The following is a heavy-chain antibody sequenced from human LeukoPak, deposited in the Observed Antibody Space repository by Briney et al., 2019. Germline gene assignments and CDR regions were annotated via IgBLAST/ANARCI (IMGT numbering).Heavy chain of an antibody. CDR1: GGSISSSSYY. D-gene: IGHD3-22*01. Sequence: SETLSLTCTVTGGSISSSSYYWGRIRLPPGNGLEWIGSIYYSGSTYYNPSLKSRVTISVDTSKNQFSLKLSSVTAADTAVYYCARHRRYDTLDYWGQGTLVTVSS. V-gene: IGHV4-39*01. CDR3: ARHRRYDTLDY. CDR2: IYYSGST. J-gene: IGHJ4*02.